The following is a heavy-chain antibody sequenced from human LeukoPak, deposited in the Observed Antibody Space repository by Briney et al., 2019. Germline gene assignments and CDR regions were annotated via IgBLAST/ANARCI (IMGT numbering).Heavy chain of an antibody. CDR1: GGSINSGGYF. CDR3: ARERFAGGYRYLDY. Sequence: SETLSLTCTVSGGSINSGGYFWNWIRQHPGRGLEWIGSIYYTGSTSYYPSLKSRLTISIATSKNQFSLRLNSVIAADTAVYYCARERFAGGYRYLDYWGQGTLVTFSS. V-gene: IGHV4-31*03. J-gene: IGHJ4*02. D-gene: IGHD2-8*02. CDR2: IYYTGST.